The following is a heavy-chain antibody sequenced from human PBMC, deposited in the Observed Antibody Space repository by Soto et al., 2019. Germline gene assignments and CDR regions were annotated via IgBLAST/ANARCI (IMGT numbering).Heavy chain of an antibody. D-gene: IGHD4-17*01. CDR2: IFFSGNT. Sequence: PSETLSLTCTVSGGSILNGGHYWTWIRQHPGKGLEWIGRIFFSGNTHYNPALKSRLTFSLDTAKNQFPLKLTSVTAADTAIYYCARDNYGGRLDFWGPGTLVTVSS. CDR3: ARDNYGGRLDF. CDR1: GGSILNGGHY. V-gene: IGHV4-31*03. J-gene: IGHJ4*02.